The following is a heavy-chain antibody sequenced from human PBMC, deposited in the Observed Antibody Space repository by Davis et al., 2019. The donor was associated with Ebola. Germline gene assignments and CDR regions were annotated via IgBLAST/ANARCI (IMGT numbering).Heavy chain of an antibody. J-gene: IGHJ4*02. CDR3: AKDVD. CDR1: GFTFSTSA. V-gene: IGHV3-33*06. Sequence: GESLKISCAASGFTFSTSAMHWVRQTPGKGLEWVAVVTNDGNFKNYGGSVKGRFTISRDNSKNTLYLQMNSLRAEDTAVYYCAKDVDWGQGTLVTDSS. CDR2: VTNDGNFK.